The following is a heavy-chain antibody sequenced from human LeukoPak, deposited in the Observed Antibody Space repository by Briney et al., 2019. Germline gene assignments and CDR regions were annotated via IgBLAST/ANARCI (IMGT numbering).Heavy chain of an antibody. J-gene: IGHJ5*02. V-gene: IGHV3-30*18. D-gene: IGHD3-10*01. CDR1: GFTFSSYG. CDR2: ISYDGSNK. CDR3: AKDGTYYYGSGSYYWFNWFDP. Sequence: GGSLRLSCAASGFTFSSYGMHWVRQAPGKGLEWVAVISYDGSNKYYADSVKGRFTISRDNSKNTLYLQMNSLRAEDTAVYYCAKDGTYYYGSGSYYWFNWFDPWGQGTLVTVSS.